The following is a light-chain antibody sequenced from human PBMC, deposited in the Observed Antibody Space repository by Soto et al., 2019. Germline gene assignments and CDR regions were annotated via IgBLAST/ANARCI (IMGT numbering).Light chain of an antibody. Sequence: QSVLTQPPSASGSPGQSVTISCTGTSSDVGGYNYVSWYQQNPGKAPKLMIYEVTKRPSGVPDRFSGSKSGNTASLTVSGLLAEDEADYYCSSHAGIINVVFGGGTKLTVL. CDR3: SSHAGIINVV. V-gene: IGLV2-8*01. J-gene: IGLJ3*02. CDR1: SSDVGGYNY. CDR2: EVT.